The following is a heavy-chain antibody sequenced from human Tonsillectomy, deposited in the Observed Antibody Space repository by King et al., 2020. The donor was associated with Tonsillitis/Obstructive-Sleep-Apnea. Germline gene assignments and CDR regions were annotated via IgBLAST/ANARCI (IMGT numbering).Heavy chain of an antibody. V-gene: IGHV4-59*12. J-gene: IGHJ4*02. CDR1: GGSISSYN. CDR3: ARLSAAAGIILDY. Sequence: QLQESGPGLVKPSETLSLTCTVSGGSISSYNWSWFRQPPGRGLEWIGYIYYRGSTNYNTSLKSRFTITVETSKNQFSLKLSPVTAADTAVYYCARLSAAAGIILDYWGQGTLVTVSS. D-gene: IGHD3-3*01. CDR2: IYYRGST.